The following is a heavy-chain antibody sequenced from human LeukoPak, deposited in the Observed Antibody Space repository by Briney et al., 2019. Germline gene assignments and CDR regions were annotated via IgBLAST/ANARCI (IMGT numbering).Heavy chain of an antibody. CDR2: INWNGGST. D-gene: IGHD3-10*01. V-gene: IGHV3-20*04. CDR3: AKSGVGDYYGSGSYFDP. J-gene: IGHJ5*02. CDR1: GFTFDDYG. Sequence: GGALRLSCAASGFTFDDYGMSWVRQAPGQGLEWVSGINWNGGSTGYADSVKGRFTISRDNAKNSLYLQMNSLRAEDTAVYYCAKSGVGDYYGSGSYFDPWGQGTLVTVSS.